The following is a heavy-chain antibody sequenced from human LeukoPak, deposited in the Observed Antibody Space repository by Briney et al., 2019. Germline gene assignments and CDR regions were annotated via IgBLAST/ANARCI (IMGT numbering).Heavy chain of an antibody. D-gene: IGHD3-22*01. CDR1: GYTFTSYG. V-gene: IGHV1-18*01. CDR2: ISAYNGNT. CDR3: ARDVDSSGYYEYFDL. Sequence: ASVTVSCKASGYTFTSYGISWVRQAPGQGLEWMGWISAYNGNTNYAQKLQGRVTMTTDTSTSTAYMELRSLRSDDTAVYYCARDVDSSGYYEYFDLWGRGTLVTVSS. J-gene: IGHJ2*01.